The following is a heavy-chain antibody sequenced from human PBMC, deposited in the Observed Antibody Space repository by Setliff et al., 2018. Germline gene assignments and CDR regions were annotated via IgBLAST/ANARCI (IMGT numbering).Heavy chain of an antibody. CDR2: IYTSGST. Sequence: PSETLSLTCTGSGGSISSYYWSWIRQPAGKGLEWIGRIYTSGSTNYNPSLKSRVTMSVDTSKNQFSLKLSSVTAADTAVYYCARGQRYCSGGSCYYYKDVWGKGTTVTVSS. J-gene: IGHJ6*03. V-gene: IGHV4-4*07. CDR1: GGSISSYY. CDR3: ARGQRYCSGGSCYYYKDV. D-gene: IGHD2-15*01.